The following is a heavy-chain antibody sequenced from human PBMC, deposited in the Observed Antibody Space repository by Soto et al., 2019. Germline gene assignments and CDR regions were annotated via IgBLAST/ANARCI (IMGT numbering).Heavy chain of an antibody. D-gene: IGHD3-10*01. Sequence: ASVKVSCKASGYTFTSYAMHWVRQAPGQRLEWMGGINAGNGNSKYSQKFQGRVTITRDTSASTAYMELSSLRFEDTAVYYCAFRYCSGSYLPDWGQGTLVTVSS. CDR2: INAGNGNS. CDR1: GYTFTSYA. CDR3: AFRYCSGSYLPD. J-gene: IGHJ4*02. V-gene: IGHV1-3*01.